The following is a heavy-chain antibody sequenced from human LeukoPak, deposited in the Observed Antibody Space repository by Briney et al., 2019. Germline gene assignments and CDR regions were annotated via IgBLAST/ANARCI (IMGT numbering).Heavy chain of an antibody. CDR3: ARQYRIAAAGMDV. CDR1: GGSISSYY. CDR2: IYYNGST. Sequence: SETLPLTCTVSGGSISSYYWSWIRQPPGKGLEWIGHIYYNGSTNYNPSLKSRVTIYVDTSKNQFSLKLSSVTAADTAVYYCARQYRIAAAGMDVWGQGTTVSVFS. V-gene: IGHV4-59*01. D-gene: IGHD6-13*01. J-gene: IGHJ6*02.